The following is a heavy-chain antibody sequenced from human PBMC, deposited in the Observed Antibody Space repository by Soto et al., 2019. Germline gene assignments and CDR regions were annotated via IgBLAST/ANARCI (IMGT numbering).Heavy chain of an antibody. CDR2: MNPSSGHA. D-gene: IGHD3-10*01. Sequence: QVQLVQSGAEVKKPGASVKVSCKASGYTFSSYDINWVRQATGQGLEWMGWMNPSSGHAGYAQKVQGRDTMTRDTAMRTAYMELSSMKSEDTAVYFCARGRGVKLVRSWGQGTLVTVSS. CDR1: GYTFSSYD. V-gene: IGHV1-8*01. CDR3: ARGRGVKLVRS. J-gene: IGHJ4*02.